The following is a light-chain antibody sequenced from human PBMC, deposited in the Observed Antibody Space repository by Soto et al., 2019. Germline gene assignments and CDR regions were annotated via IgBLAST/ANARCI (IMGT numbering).Light chain of an antibody. V-gene: IGLV2-14*03. Sequence: QSALTQPASVSGSPGQSITISCTGTSSDIGGLYNYVSWYQQHPGKAPKLLIYDVNDRPSGVSDRFSGSKSGITASLTISGLQAEDEADYFCSSYSSGATHVVFGGGTKLTVL. J-gene: IGLJ2*01. CDR3: SSYSSGATHVV. CDR1: SSDIGGLYNY. CDR2: DVN.